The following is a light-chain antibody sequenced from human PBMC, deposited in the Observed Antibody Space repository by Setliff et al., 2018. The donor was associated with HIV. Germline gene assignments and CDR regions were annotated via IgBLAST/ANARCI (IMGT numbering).Light chain of an antibody. CDR1: RIGSKS. J-gene: IGLJ2*01. CDR3: QVWDSTSDHVI. V-gene: IGLV3-21*03. CDR2: DDM. Sequence: SYELPQPPSVSVAPGTTARITCGGNRIGSKSVHWYQQKPSQAPVLVVHDDMDRPSGIPDRFSGSNSGNTATLTISRVEAGDEADYYCQVWDSTSDHVIFGGGAKVTVL.